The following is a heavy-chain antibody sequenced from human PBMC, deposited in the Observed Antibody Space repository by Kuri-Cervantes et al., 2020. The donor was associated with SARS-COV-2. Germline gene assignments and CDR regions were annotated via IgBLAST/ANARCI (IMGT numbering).Heavy chain of an antibody. V-gene: IGHV3-30-3*01. D-gene: IGHD6-13*01. J-gene: IGHJ4*02. CDR2: ISYDGSNK. CDR3: ARSAPPGIAAAGVDWYFDY. CDR1: GFTFSSYA. Sequence: GESLKISCAASGFTFSSYAMHWVRQAPGEGLEWVAVISYDGSNKYYADSVKGRFTISRDNSKNTLYLQMNSLRAEDTAVYYCARSAPPGIAAAGVDWYFDYWGQGTLVTVSS.